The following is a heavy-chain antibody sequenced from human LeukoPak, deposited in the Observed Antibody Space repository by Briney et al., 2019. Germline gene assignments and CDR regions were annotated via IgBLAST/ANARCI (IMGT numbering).Heavy chain of an antibody. V-gene: IGHV3-21*01. Sequence: GGSLRLSCAASGFTFSTFAMLWVRQPRGKGLEWVSSIFPSGGEIHYADSVKGRFTISRDNAKNSLYLQMNSLRAEDTAAYYCAKDHNVRRGDSGGYYDYWGQGTLVTVSS. CDR1: GFTFSTFA. CDR3: AKDHNVRRGDSGGYYDY. D-gene: IGHD3-22*01. J-gene: IGHJ4*02. CDR2: IFPSGGEI.